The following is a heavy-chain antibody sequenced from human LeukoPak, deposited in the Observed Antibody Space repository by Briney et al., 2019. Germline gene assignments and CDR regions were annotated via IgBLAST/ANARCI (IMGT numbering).Heavy chain of an antibody. Sequence: PGGSLRLSCAASGFTFSNYDMHWVRQATGKGLEWVSAIGTAGDPYYPGSVKDRFTISRENTKNSLYLQMNSLRAGDTAVYYCQRDRIPLFCLVRIFVHWRRGPRVPVSS. CDR2: IGTAGDP. CDR1: GFTFSNYD. V-gene: IGHV3-13*05. CDR3: QRDRIPLFCLVRIFVH. D-gene: IGHD3-9*01. J-gene: IGHJ4*02.